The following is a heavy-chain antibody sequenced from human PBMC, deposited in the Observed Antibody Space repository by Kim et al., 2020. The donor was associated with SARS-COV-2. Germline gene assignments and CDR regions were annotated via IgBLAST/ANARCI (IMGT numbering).Heavy chain of an antibody. J-gene: IGHJ6*02. D-gene: IGHD5-18*01. V-gene: IGHV3-9*01. Sequence: YADSVQGRFTISRDNAKNSLYLQMNSLRPEDTALYYCAQDEGVTPHYGMDVWGQGTTVTVSS. CDR3: AQDEGVTPHYGMDV.